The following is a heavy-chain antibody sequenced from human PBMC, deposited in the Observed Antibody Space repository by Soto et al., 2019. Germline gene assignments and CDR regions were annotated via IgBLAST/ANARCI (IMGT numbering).Heavy chain of an antibody. Sequence: EVQLVQSGAEVKKPGESLRISCKGSGYSFASYWINWVRQMPGKGLEWMGRIDPSDSYTNYSPSLQGHVTISVDKSISTAYLQWSSLKASDTAMYYCARWAEHYDISNARFDPWGQGTLVTVSS. CDR1: GYSFASYW. CDR3: ARWAEHYDISNARFDP. J-gene: IGHJ5*02. CDR2: IDPSDSYT. V-gene: IGHV5-10-1*01. D-gene: IGHD3-9*01.